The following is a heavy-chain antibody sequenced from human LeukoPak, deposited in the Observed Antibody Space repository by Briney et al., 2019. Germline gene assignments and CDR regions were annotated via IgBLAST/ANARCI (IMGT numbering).Heavy chain of an antibody. V-gene: IGHV5-51*01. CDR2: IYPGDSDT. CDR1: GYPFSSYW. CDR3: ASTDYYGSGSYLPFDY. J-gene: IGHJ4*02. D-gene: IGHD3-10*01. Sequence: GESLKISCKGPGYPFSSYWIAWVRQMPGKGLEWMGIIYPGDSDTRYSPSLQGQVTFSADESISTAYLQWSSLKASDTAMYYCASTDYYGSGSYLPFDYWGQGTLVTVSS.